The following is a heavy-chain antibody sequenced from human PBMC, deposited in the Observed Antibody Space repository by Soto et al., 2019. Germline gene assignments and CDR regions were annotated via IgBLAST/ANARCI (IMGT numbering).Heavy chain of an antibody. Sequence: QVQLVESGGGVVQPGRSLRLSCAASGFTFSSYAMHWVRQAPGKGLEWMAVISYDGNSDYYADSVKGRFTISRDNSENTLFLQIGSLRAEDTAVYYCARAEVVILLLINSLPPPDYWGQGTLVTVSS. CDR1: GFTFSSYA. J-gene: IGHJ4*02. D-gene: IGHD2-21*01. CDR2: ISYDGNSD. CDR3: ARAEVVILLLINSLPPPDY. V-gene: IGHV3-30-3*01.